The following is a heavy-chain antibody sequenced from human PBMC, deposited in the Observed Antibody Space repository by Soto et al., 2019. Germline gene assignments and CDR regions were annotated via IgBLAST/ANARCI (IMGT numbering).Heavy chain of an antibody. CDR2: IIPIFGTA. J-gene: IGHJ6*02. D-gene: IGHD4-17*01. Sequence: SVKVSCKASGGTFSSYAISWVRQAPGQGLELMGGIIPIFGTANYAQKFQGRVTITADESTSTAYMELSSLRSEDTAVYYCARGGADYGGNSGYYYYGMDVWGQGTTVTVSS. CDR3: ARGGADYGGNSGYYYYGMDV. CDR1: GGTFSSYA. V-gene: IGHV1-69*13.